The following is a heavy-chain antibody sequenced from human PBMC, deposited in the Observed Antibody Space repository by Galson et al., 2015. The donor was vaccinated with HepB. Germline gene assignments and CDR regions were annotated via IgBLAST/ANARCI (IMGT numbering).Heavy chain of an antibody. J-gene: IGHJ4*02. CDR1: GFTFSGYS. V-gene: IGHV3-48*02. CDR2: IDSSGSTI. Sequence: SLRLSCAVSGFTFSGYSMNWVRQAPGKGLEWISYIDSSGSTISYPDSVKGRFTVSRDNAKNLLYLQMNSLRDEDTAVYYCARSKWIEATECSHWGQGTLVTVSS. D-gene: IGHD5-12*01. CDR3: ARSKWIEATECSH.